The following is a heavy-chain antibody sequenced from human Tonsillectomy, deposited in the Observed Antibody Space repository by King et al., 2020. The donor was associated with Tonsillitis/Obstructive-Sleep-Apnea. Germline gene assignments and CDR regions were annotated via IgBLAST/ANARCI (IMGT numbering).Heavy chain of an antibody. J-gene: IGHJ4*02. CDR2: INPNSGGT. CDR3: ASVAYYYDSSGPFDY. D-gene: IGHD3-22*01. Sequence: VQLVESGAEVKKPGASVKVSCKASGYTFTVYYMRWVRQAPGQGLEWMGWINPNSGGTKYAQQFQGRVTMTRDKSISTAYMELSRLTSDDAAVYYCASVAYYYDSSGPFDYWGQGTLVTVSS. V-gene: IGHV1-2*02. CDR1: GYTFTVYY.